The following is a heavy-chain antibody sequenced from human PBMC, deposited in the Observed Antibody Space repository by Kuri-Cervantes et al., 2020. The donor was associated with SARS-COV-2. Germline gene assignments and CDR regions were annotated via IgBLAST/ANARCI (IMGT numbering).Heavy chain of an antibody. CDR2: IKSKTYGGTA. CDR3: TRADFWSGYYCY. Sequence: GGSLRLSCTGSGFTFDNYAMSWVRQAPGKGLQWVGFIKSKTYGGTAEYAASVKGRFTISRDDSKSIAYLQMNSLKTEDTAVYYCTRADFWSGYYCYWGQGTLVTVSS. V-gene: IGHV3-49*04. D-gene: IGHD3-3*01. J-gene: IGHJ4*02. CDR1: GFTFDNYA.